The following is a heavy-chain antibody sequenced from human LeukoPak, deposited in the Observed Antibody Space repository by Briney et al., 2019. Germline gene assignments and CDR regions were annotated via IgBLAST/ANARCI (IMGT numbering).Heavy chain of an antibody. J-gene: IGHJ4*02. D-gene: IGHD1-26*01. V-gene: IGHV1-46*01. CDR1: GYTFTNYF. CDR3: WLPIRGSYLDY. CDR2: IHPSGGST. Sequence: ASVKVSCKASGYTFTNYFMHWVRQAPGQGLEWLGIIHPSGGSTSHAQKFQGRVTVTSDTSTSTVYMELSSLRSEDTAVYCCWLPIRGSYLDYWGQGTLVTVSS.